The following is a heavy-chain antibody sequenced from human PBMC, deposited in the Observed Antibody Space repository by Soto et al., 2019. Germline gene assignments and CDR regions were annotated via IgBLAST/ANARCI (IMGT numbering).Heavy chain of an antibody. D-gene: IGHD3-10*01. CDR2: IFSNDEK. J-gene: IGHJ4*02. V-gene: IGHV2-26*01. CDR3: ARVRSNYYGSGTYDFDY. Sequence: TWIRQPPGKALEWLAHIFSNDEKSYRTSLKSRLTISKDTSRTQVVLTMTNMDPVDTGTYYYARVRSNYYGSGTYDFDYCGQGTLVTVSS.